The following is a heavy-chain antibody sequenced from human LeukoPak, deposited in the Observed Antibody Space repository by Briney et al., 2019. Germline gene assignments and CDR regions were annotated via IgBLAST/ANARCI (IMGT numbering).Heavy chain of an antibody. CDR3: ARRITRPEAFDI. CDR1: GGSISSYY. D-gene: IGHD3-16*01. Sequence: KSSETLSLTCTVSGGSISSYYWTWIRQPPGKGLEWIGYIYYSGGTDYNPSLNSRVTISVNTSKNHFPLNLSSVTAADTAVYYCARRITRPEAFDIWGQGTMVTVSS. CDR2: IYYSGGT. J-gene: IGHJ3*02. V-gene: IGHV4-59*01.